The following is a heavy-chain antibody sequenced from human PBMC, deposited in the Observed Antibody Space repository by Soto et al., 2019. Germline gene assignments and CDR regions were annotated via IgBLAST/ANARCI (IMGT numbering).Heavy chain of an antibody. V-gene: IGHV3-30*18. J-gene: IGHJ6*02. CDR1: GFTFSSYG. Sequence: QVQLVESGGGVVQPGRSLRLSCAASGFTFSSYGMHWVRQAPGKGLEWVAVISYDGSNKYYADSVKGRFTISRDNSKNTLYLQMNSLRAEDTAVYYCAKDLNGRLTSSANYGMDVWGQGTTVTVSS. CDR2: ISYDGSNK. CDR3: AKDLNGRLTSSANYGMDV. D-gene: IGHD7-27*01.